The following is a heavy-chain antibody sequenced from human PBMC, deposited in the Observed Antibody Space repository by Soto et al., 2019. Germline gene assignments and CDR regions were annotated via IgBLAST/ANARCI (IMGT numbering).Heavy chain of an antibody. V-gene: IGHV4-31*03. CDR1: GGSISSGGYY. D-gene: IGHD2-2*01. J-gene: IGHJ3*02. CDR2: IYYSGST. Sequence: NPSETLSLTCTVSGGSISSGGYYWSWIRQHPGKGLEWIGYIYYSGSTYYNPSLKSRVTISVDTSKNQFSLKLSSVTAADTAVYYCARDQYIYCSSTSCRRNAFDIWGQGTMVTVSS. CDR3: ARDQYIYCSSTSCRRNAFDI.